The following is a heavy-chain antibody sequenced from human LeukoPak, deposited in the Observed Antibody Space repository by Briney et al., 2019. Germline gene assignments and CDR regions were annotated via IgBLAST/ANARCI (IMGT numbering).Heavy chain of an antibody. CDR2: IHYTGGT. V-gene: IGHV4-59*01. D-gene: IGHD3-10*01. J-gene: IGHJ4*02. Sequence: SETLSLTCSVSAGSLSTYWWSWIRQPPGKGLEWIGFIHYTGGTLYNPSLKSRVTLSVDVSKRQFSLSLTSATTADTAVYYCARTGSSGSFSDYWGQGTLVTVSS. CDR3: ARTGSSGSFSDY. CDR1: AGSLSTYW.